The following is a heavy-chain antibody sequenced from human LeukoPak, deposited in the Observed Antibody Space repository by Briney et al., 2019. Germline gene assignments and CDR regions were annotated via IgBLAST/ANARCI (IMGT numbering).Heavy chain of an antibody. D-gene: IGHD4-17*01. CDR3: AQIHNYGDFVDY. CDR2: IYYSGST. V-gene: IGHV4-31*03. CDR1: GGSISSGGYY. J-gene: IGHJ4*02. Sequence: PSETLSLTCTVSGGSISSGGYYWSWIRQHPGKGLEWIGYIYYSGSTYYNPSLKSRVTISVDTSMNQFSLKLSSVTAADTAVYYCAQIHNYGDFVDYWGQGTLVTVSS.